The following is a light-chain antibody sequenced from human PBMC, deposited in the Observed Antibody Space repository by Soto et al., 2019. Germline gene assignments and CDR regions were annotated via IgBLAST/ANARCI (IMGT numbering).Light chain of an antibody. V-gene: IGLV4-69*02. CDR3: QTWGTGIQV. CDR2: VNSDGSH. CDR1: GGHINNA. Sequence: QLVLTQSPSASASLGASVKLTCTLNGGHINNAIAWHQQQPEKGPRYLMKVNSDGSHNKGDGIPDRFSGSSSGAERYLTISSLQSEDEADYYCQTWGTGIQVFGGGTKLTVL. J-gene: IGLJ2*01.